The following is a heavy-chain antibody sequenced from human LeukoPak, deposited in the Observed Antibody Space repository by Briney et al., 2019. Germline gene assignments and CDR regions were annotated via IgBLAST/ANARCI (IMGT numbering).Heavy chain of an antibody. V-gene: IGHV3-30-3*01. D-gene: IGHD6-19*01. Sequence: GRSLRLSCAASGFTFSNYAMHWVRQAPGKGLEWVAVISYDGSNKYYADSVKGRFTISRDNSKNTLYLQMNSLRGEDTAVYYCARDPEQWLVHYFDYWGQGTLVTVSS. CDR2: ISYDGSNK. CDR3: ARDPEQWLVHYFDY. CDR1: GFTFSNYA. J-gene: IGHJ4*02.